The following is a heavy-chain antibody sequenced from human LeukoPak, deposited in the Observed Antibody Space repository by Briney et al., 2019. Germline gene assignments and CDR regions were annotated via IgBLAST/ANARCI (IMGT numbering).Heavy chain of an antibody. J-gene: IGHJ4*02. CDR1: GFKFDDFG. V-gene: IGHV3-20*04. D-gene: IGHD1-26*01. CDR3: VTGGSGTYYK. CDR2: INWDGGST. Sequence: PGGSLRLSCAASGFKFDDFGMSWVRQDPAKGLEWVSSINWDGGSTYYADSVKGRVTISRDNVENSLHLQMNSLRVEDTAVYYCVTGGSGTYYKRGQGTLVTVSS.